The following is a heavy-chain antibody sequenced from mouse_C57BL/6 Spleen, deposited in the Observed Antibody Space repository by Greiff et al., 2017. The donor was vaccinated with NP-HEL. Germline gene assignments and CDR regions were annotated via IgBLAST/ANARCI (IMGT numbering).Heavy chain of an antibody. D-gene: IGHD2-4*01. CDR2: ISDGGSYT. J-gene: IGHJ3*01. CDR3: ARDEKDYDGCFAY. CDR1: GFTFSSYA. V-gene: IGHV5-4*01. Sequence: EVKVVESGGGLVKPGGSLKLSCAASGFTFSSYAMSWVRQTPEKRLEWVATISDGGSYTYYPDNVKGRFTISRDNAKNNLYLQMSHLKSEDTAMYYCARDEKDYDGCFAYWGQGTLVTVSA.